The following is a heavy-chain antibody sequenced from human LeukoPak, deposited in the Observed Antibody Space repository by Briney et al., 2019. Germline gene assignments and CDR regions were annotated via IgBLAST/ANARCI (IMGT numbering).Heavy chain of an antibody. CDR2: IYTSGST. D-gene: IGHD3-22*01. Sequence: SQTLSLTCTVSGGSISSGSYYWSWLRQPAGKGLEWIGRIYTSGSTNYNPSLKSRVTISVDTSKSQFSLKLSSVTAADTAVYYCARESGGAYYYDSSGYFYDAFDIWGQGTMVTVSS. CDR1: GGSISSGSYY. CDR3: ARESGGAYYYDSSGYFYDAFDI. J-gene: IGHJ3*02. V-gene: IGHV4-61*02.